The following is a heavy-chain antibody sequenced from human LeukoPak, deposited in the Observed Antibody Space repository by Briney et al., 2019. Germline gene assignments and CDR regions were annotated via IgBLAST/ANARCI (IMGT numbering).Heavy chain of an antibody. CDR1: GGSFSGYY. V-gene: IGHV4-34*01. Sequence: SETLSLTCAVYGGSFSGYYWSWIRQPPGKGLEWIGEINHSGSTNYNPSLKSRVTISVDTSKNQFSLKLSSVTAADTAVYYCARSTSYYYDSSGYFDYWGQGTLVTVSS. CDR2: INHSGST. D-gene: IGHD3-22*01. J-gene: IGHJ4*02. CDR3: ARSTSYYYDSSGYFDY.